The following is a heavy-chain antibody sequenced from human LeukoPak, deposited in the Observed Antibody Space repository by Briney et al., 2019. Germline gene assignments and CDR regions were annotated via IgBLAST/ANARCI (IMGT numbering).Heavy chain of an antibody. Sequence: GSLRLSCAASGFTFSSYSMNWVRQAPGKGLEWVSRIASDGSSTTYADSVKGRFSISRDNAKNTLYLQMNSLRVEDTAVYYCARGRPHGNDYWGQGTLVTVSS. D-gene: IGHD4-23*01. J-gene: IGHJ4*02. V-gene: IGHV3-74*01. CDR3: ARGRPHGNDY. CDR2: IASDGSST. CDR1: GFTFSSYS.